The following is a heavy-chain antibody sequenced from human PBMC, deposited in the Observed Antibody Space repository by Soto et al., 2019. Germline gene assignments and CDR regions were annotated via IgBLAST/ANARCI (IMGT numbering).Heavy chain of an antibody. Sequence: QITLKESGPTLVKPTQTLTLTCTFSGFSLSTSGVGVGWIRQPPGKALEWLALIYWDDDKRYSPSLKSRLTITEDTSKNQVVLTMTNMDPVDTATYYCAHRHVAVAAFDYWGQGTLVTVSS. V-gene: IGHV2-5*02. J-gene: IGHJ4*02. CDR2: IYWDDDK. D-gene: IGHD6-19*01. CDR3: AHRHVAVAAFDY. CDR1: GFSLSTSGVG.